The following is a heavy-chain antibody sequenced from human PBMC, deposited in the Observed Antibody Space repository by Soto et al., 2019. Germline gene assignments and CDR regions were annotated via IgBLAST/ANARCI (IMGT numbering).Heavy chain of an antibody. CDR1: GGSISTINW. CDR3: ERVYRSSAFGMDV. V-gene: IGHV4-4*02. D-gene: IGHD6-6*01. CDR2: IYQTGST. Sequence: LRRPLSLTCAVSGGSISTINWWTWVRQPPGKGLDWIGEIYQTGSTSYNPSLESRVTISIDKSKNQFSLKLRSVTAADKAVYYCERVYRSSAFGMDVWGQGTTVTVSS. J-gene: IGHJ6*02.